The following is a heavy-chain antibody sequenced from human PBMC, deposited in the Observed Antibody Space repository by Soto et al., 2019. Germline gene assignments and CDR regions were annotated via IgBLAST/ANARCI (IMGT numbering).Heavy chain of an antibody. CDR3: ARVTVTNSVHY. Sequence: SETLSLTCTVSSGSISSYYWSWIRQPPGKGLEWIGYIYYSGSTNYNPSLKSRVTISVDTSKNQFSLKLSSVTAADTAVYYCARVTVTNSVHYWGQGTLVTVSS. D-gene: IGHD4-17*01. V-gene: IGHV4-59*01. J-gene: IGHJ4*02. CDR1: SGSISSYY. CDR2: IYYSGST.